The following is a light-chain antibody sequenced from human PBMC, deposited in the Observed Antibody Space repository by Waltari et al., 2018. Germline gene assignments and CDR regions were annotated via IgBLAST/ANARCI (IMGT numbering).Light chain of an antibody. Sequence: SSELTQDPAVSVASGQTVRITCQGDSLRSYYASWYQQKPGQAPVLVIYGKNNRPSGIPDRFSGSSSGNTASLTITVAQAEDEADYYCNSRDSSGNVVFGGGTKLTVL. CDR2: GKN. V-gene: IGLV3-19*01. CDR1: SLRSYY. CDR3: NSRDSSGNVV. J-gene: IGLJ2*01.